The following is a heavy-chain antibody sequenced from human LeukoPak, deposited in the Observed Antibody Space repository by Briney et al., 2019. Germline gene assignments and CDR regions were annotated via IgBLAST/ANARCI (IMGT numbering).Heavy chain of an antibody. CDR2: INAGNGNT. J-gene: IGHJ4*02. V-gene: IGHV1-3*01. CDR1: GYTFTSYA. Sequence: ASVKVSCKASGYTFTSYAMHWVRQAPGQRLEWMGWINAGNGNTKYSQKFQGRVTITRDTSASTAYMEQSSLRSEDTAVYYCAREDIQLWNYFDYWGQGTLVTVSS. D-gene: IGHD5-18*01. CDR3: AREDIQLWNYFDY.